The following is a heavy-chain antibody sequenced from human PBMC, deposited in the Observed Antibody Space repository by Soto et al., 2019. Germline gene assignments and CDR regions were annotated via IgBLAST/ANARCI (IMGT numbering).Heavy chain of an antibody. D-gene: IGHD3-9*01. CDR2: ISDSGDRT. CDR3: AKGHYDILTGLDY. V-gene: IGHV3-23*01. J-gene: IGHJ4*02. CDR1: GFTFSNYV. Sequence: GGSLRLSCAASGFTFSNYVMTWVRQAPGKGLEWVSGISDSGDRTYYADSVKGRFTISRDNSTNTLYLQMNSLRVEDTAVYYCAKGHYDILTGLDYWGQGILVTVSS.